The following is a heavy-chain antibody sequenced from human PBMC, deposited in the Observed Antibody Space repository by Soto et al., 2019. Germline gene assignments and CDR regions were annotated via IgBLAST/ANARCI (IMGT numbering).Heavy chain of an antibody. V-gene: IGHV1-18*04. D-gene: IGHD3-3*01. CDR3: ARWHYDFSYHLRNYYYYMDV. J-gene: IGHJ6*03. CDR2: INAYSGNT. Sequence: ASVKVSCKASGYTFTSYYMHWVRQAPGQGLEWMGRINAYSGNTNYAQKLQGRVTMTTDTSTSTAYMELRSLRSDDTAVYYCARWHYDFSYHLRNYYYYMDVWGKGTTVTVSS. CDR1: GYTFTSYY.